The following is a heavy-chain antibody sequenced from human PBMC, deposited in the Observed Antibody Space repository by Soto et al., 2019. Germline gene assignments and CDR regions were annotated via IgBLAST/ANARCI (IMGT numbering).Heavy chain of an antibody. CDR3: AKDQQSYDFWSGQFWGYFDY. CDR2: SRDKAQGYST. Sequence: QPGGSLRLSCAGSGFTLSDHYIDWVRQAPGKGLEWVGRSRDKAQGYSTEYAASVKGRFTTSRDDSKNSVYLQMNSLRAEDTAVYYCAKDQQSYDFWSGQFWGYFDYWGQGALVTVSS. D-gene: IGHD3-3*01. V-gene: IGHV3-72*01. CDR1: GFTLSDHY. J-gene: IGHJ4*02.